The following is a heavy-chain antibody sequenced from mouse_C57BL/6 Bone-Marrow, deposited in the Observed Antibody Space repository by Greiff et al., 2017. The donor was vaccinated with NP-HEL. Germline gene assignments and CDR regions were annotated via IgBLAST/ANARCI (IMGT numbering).Heavy chain of an antibody. V-gene: IGHV1-55*01. D-gene: IGHD2-5*01. CDR3: ASRGDYSNPYSFDY. CDR1: GYTFTSYW. CDR2: IYPGSGST. J-gene: IGHJ2*01. Sequence: QVQLKQPGAELVKPGASVKMSCKASGYTFTSYWITWVKPRPGQGLEWIGDIYPGSGSTTYNEKFKSKATLTVDTSSSTAYMPLSSLPSEDSGVSYCASRGDYSNPYSFDYWGQGTTLTVSS.